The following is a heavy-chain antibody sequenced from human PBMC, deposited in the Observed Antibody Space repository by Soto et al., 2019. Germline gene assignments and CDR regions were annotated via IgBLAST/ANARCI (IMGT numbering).Heavy chain of an antibody. D-gene: IGHD2-15*01. V-gene: IGHV4-59*12. CDR2: IYYSGST. J-gene: IGHJ4*02. CDR1: GGSISSYY. Sequence: SETLSLTCTVSGGSISSYYWSWIRQPPGKGLEWIGYIYYSGSTNYNPSLKSRVTISVDTSKNQFSLKLSSVTAADTAVYYCARVSCSGGSCYLHYWGQGTLVTVSS. CDR3: ARVSCSGGSCYLHY.